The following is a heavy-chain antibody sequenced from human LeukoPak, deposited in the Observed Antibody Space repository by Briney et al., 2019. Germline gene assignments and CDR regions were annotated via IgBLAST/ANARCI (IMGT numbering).Heavy chain of an antibody. V-gene: IGHV4-38-2*01. Sequence: PSETLSLTCAVSGYSISSGYYWGWIRQSPGKGLEWIGSIYHRGTTYYNPSLKRRVTISVDTSKNQFSLKLSSVTAADTAVYYCARIAXFYYESSGYYSDYWGQGTLVTVSS. J-gene: IGHJ4*02. CDR2: IYHRGTT. CDR3: ARIAXFYYESSGYYSDY. D-gene: IGHD3-22*01. CDR1: GYSISSGYY.